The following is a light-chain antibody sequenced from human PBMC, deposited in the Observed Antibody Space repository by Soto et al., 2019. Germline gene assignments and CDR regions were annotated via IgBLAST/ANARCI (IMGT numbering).Light chain of an antibody. CDR2: GAS. CDR3: QQSFITPPLT. Sequence: EIQMTQSPSSLSASIGDIITITCRASQSISTYLNWYQQKPGKAPKLLIYGASTLQNGVPSRFSGSGSATDYTLTISGLQPEDFATYYCQQSFITPPLTFGGGTKVEMK. CDR1: QSISTY. J-gene: IGKJ4*01. V-gene: IGKV1-39*01.